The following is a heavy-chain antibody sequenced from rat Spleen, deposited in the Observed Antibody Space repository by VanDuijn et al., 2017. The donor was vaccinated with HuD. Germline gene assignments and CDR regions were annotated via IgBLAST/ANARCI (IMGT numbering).Heavy chain of an antibody. V-gene: IGHV5-20*01. CDR3: TTDLDYGGYSELDYFDY. J-gene: IGHJ2*01. CDR1: GFTFSDYY. D-gene: IGHD1-11*01. CDR2: ISYEGSST. Sequence: EVQLVESDGGLVQPGRSLKLSCAASGFTFSDYYMAWVRQAPKKGLEWVASISYEGSSTYYPDSVKGRFTISRENAYSTLYLQMDSLRSEDTATYYCTTDLDYGGYSELDYFDYWGQGVMVTVSS.